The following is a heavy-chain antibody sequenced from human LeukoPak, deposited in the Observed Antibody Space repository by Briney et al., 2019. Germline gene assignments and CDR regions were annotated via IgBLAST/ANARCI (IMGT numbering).Heavy chain of an antibody. D-gene: IGHD5-18*01. CDR2: MNPNSGKT. V-gene: IGHV1-8*01. Sequence: ASVKVSCKASGYTFTSYDINWVRQATGQGLEWMGWMNPNSGKTGYAQKFQGRVTMTRNTSISTAYMELSSLRSEDTAVYYCARGKGPLYSYGHEYNWFDPWGQGTLVTVSS. CDR3: ARGKGPLYSYGHEYNWFDP. J-gene: IGHJ5*02. CDR1: GYTFTSYD.